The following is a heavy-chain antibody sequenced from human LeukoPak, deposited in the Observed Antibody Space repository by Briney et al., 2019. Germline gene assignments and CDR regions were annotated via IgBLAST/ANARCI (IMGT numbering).Heavy chain of an antibody. D-gene: IGHD3-10*01. CDR2: IYHSGST. CDR1: GGSISSSNW. CDR3: ARGSWGSGSYYKDY. J-gene: IGHJ4*02. Sequence: SETLSLTCAVSGGSISSSNWWSWVRQPPGKGLEWIGEIYHSGSTNYSPSLKSRVTISVDKSKNQFSLKLSSVTAADTAVYYCARGSWGSGSYYKDYWGQGTLVTVSS. V-gene: IGHV4-4*02.